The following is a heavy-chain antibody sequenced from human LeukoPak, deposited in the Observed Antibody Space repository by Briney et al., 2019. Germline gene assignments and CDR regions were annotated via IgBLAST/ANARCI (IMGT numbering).Heavy chain of an antibody. CDR1: GFTFDDYG. CDR3: ATVPAASNYYYYYMDV. V-gene: IGHV3-20*04. D-gene: IGHD2-2*01. Sequence: GGSLRLSCAASGFTFDDYGMSWVRQAPGKGLEGVSGINWNGGSTGYADSVKGRFTISRDNAKNSLYLQMNSLRAEDTALYYCATVPAASNYYYYYMDVWGKGTTVTVSS. J-gene: IGHJ6*03. CDR2: INWNGGST.